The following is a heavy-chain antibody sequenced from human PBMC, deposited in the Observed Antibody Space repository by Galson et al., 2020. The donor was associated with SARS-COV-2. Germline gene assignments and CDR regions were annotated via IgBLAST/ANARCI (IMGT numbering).Heavy chain of an antibody. J-gene: IGHJ4*02. CDR1: GYTFGDYD. Sequence: ASVKVSCTTSGYTFGDYDIHWVRQAPGQGLEWMGWISPKSGSTNYAQKFQDRITMARDTSINTAYMELSRLKFDDTAVYYCAKDRYDFWGGIFGFTPHYFDCWGQGTLITVSA. D-gene: IGHD3-3*01. CDR3: AKDRYDFWGGIFGFTPHYFDC. CDR2: ISPKSGST. V-gene: IGHV1-2*02.